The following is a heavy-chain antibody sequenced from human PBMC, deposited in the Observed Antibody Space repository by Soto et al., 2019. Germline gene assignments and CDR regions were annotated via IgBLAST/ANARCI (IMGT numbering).Heavy chain of an antibody. D-gene: IGHD2-21*02. CDR2: IYYSGST. Sequence: PSETLSLTCTVSGGSISSYYWSWIRQPPGKGLEWIGYIYYSGSTNYNPSLKSRVTISIDTSKNQFSLKLSFVTAADTAVYYCASLYCGGDCYNDYWGQGALVTVS. V-gene: IGHV4-59*08. CDR3: ASLYCGGDCYNDY. J-gene: IGHJ4*02. CDR1: GGSISSYY.